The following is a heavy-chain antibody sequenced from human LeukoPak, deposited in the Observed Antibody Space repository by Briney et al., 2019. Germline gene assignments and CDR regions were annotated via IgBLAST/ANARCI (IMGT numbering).Heavy chain of an antibody. CDR2: FAYDGNRT. CDR1: GLTFGGYG. D-gene: IGHD3-9*01. J-gene: IGHJ4*02. CDR3: TIFHHVHVDY. Sequence: GRSLRLSCAGSGLTFGGYGMHWFRQTPGKELEWEAVFAYDGNRTFYADSVTGRFIIPRDNPKHPMSVQMADLRAEDTAVYYCTIFHHVHVDYWGQGTRVTVFS. V-gene: IGHV3-33*03.